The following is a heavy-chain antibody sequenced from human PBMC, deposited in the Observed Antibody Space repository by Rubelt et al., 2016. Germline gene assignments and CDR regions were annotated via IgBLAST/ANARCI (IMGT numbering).Heavy chain of an antibody. V-gene: IGHV4-39*07. CDR3: ARMSLADARWYFDH. CDR2: ISYGGIT. J-gene: IGHJ2*01. Sequence: QVQLQESGPGLVKPLETLSLICTVSGASIDSRDYFWGWIRQPPGKGLEWIGSISYGGITYFNSSLQSRVITSFDTSRVQFSLSLTSVTAADTAVYHCARMSLADARWYFDHWGRGTPVTVSP. CDR1: GASIDSRDYF.